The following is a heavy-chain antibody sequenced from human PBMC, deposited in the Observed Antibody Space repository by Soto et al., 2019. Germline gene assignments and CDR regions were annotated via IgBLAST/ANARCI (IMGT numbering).Heavy chain of an antibody. D-gene: IGHD2-15*01. Sequence: GGPLRLSCAASGFTFSRYRMQWVRQAPGKRLGWVAGIRYDGSMKNYADSVKGRFTISRDNAMNTAYLQMNNLRVEDTAVYYCARGIRNYYGVDVWGQGTTVTVSS. V-gene: IGHV3-33*01. CDR2: IRYDGSMK. CDR3: ARGIRNYYGVDV. J-gene: IGHJ6*02. CDR1: GFTFSRYR.